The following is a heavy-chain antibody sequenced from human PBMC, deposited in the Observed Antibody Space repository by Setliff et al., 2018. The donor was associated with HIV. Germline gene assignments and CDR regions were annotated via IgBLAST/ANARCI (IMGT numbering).Heavy chain of an antibody. V-gene: IGHV3-30*04. D-gene: IGHD3-10*01. CDR2: ISYDGSNK. J-gene: IGHJ6*03. Sequence: GGSLRLSCAASGFTFSSYTMHWVRQAPGKGLEWVAIISYDGSNKYYADSVKGRFTISRDNSKNTLYLQMNSLRAEDTAVYYCATDSDGGYFMAVWGKGTTVTVSS. CDR1: GFTFSSYT. CDR3: ATDSDGGYFMAV.